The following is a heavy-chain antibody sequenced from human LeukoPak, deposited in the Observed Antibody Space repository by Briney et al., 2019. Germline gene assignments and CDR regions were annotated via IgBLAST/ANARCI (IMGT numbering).Heavy chain of an antibody. CDR1: GFTFSSYS. D-gene: IGHD2-21*02. CDR3: ARESAYCGGDCYSSLYYFDY. V-gene: IGHV3-21*01. CDR2: ISSSSSYI. Sequence: PGGSLRLSCAASGFTFSSYSMNWVRQAPGKGLEWVSFISSSSSYIYYADSVKGRFTISRDNAKNSLYLQMNSLRAEDTAVYYCARESAYCGGDCYSSLYYFDYWGQGTLVTVSS. J-gene: IGHJ4*02.